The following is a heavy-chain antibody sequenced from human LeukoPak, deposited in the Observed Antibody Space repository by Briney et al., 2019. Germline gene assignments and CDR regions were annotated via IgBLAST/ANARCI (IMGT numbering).Heavy chain of an antibody. J-gene: IGHJ5*02. Sequence: SETLSLTCTVSGGSISSYYWSWIRQPAGKGLEWIGRIYTSGSTNYNPSLKSRVTISADKSKNQFSLKLSSVTAADTAVYYCARDSYYGSGSYYNEGWFDPWGQGTLVTVSS. D-gene: IGHD3-10*01. V-gene: IGHV4-4*07. CDR3: ARDSYYGSGSYYNEGWFDP. CDR2: IYTSGST. CDR1: GGSISSYY.